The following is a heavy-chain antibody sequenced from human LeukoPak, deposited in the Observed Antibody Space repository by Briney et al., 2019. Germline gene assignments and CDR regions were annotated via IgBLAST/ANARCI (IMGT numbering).Heavy chain of an antibody. CDR2: IYYSGST. D-gene: IGHD3-16*02. V-gene: IGHV4-39*07. J-gene: IGHJ3*02. CDR3: ARATVIHFGAFDI. CDR1: GGSISSSYSY. Sequence: SETLSLTCTVSGGSISSSYSYWGWIRQPPGKGLEWIGNIYYSGSTYYNPSLKSRVTISVDTSKSQFSLKLSSVTAADTAVYYCARATVIHFGAFDIWGQGTMVTVSS.